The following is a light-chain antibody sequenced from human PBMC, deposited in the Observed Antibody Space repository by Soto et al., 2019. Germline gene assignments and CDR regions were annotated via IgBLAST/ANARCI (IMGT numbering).Light chain of an antibody. CDR1: SSNIGVNY. J-gene: IGLJ3*02. Sequence: QSVLTQPPSASGTPGQRVTISCSGSSSNIGVNYVYWYQQLPGTAPKLLFYRNNQRPSGVPARFSGSKSGTSASLAISGLRSEDEADYYCAAWDDSLSGRVFGGGTKLTVL. V-gene: IGLV1-47*01. CDR2: RNN. CDR3: AAWDDSLSGRV.